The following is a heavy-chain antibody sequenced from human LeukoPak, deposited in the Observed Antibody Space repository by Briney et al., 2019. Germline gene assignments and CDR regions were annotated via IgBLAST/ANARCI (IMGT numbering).Heavy chain of an antibody. Sequence: ASVKVSCQASGYTFTGYYMHWVRQAPGHGLEWLGWINPNRGGTNYAQKFQGRVTMTRDTSISTAYMELSRLRSDETAVYYCAREQTRWERLLRLSGGCDYWGQGTLVTVSS. CDR3: AREQTRWERLLRLSGGCDY. J-gene: IGHJ4*02. CDR1: GYTFTGYY. V-gene: IGHV1-2*02. D-gene: IGHD1-26*01. CDR2: INPNRGGT.